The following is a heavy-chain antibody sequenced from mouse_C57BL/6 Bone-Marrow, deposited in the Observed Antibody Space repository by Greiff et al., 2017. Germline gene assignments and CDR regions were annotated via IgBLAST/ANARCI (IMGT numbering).Heavy chain of an antibody. J-gene: IGHJ1*03. CDR1: GYAFTNYL. CDR2: INPGSGGT. D-gene: IGHD1-1*01. CDR3: ARGLNYSGSSPWYFEV. Sequence: QVQLQQSGAELVRPGTSVKVSCKASGYAFTNYLIEWVKQRPGQGLEWIGVINPGSGGTNYNEKFKGKATLTADKSSSTAYMQLSGLTSEDSAVYFCARGLNYSGSSPWYFEVWGTGTTVTVSS. V-gene: IGHV1-54*01.